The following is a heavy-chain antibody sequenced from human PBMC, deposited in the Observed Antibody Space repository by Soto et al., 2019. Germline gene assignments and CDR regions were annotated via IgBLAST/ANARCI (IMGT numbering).Heavy chain of an antibody. CDR1: GGTFNNYA. J-gene: IGHJ6*02. V-gene: IGHV1-69*01. CDR2: IIPMFETV. CDR3: ARGLRTGNYGMDV. Sequence: QEQLLQSGAEVRKPGSSVKVSCKASGGTFNNYAVSWVRQAPGQGLEWMGGIIPMFETVNYAPRFQGRLTIAAEESTSTAYMELTSLTSADTAIYFCARGLRTGNYGMDVWGQGTTVTVSS.